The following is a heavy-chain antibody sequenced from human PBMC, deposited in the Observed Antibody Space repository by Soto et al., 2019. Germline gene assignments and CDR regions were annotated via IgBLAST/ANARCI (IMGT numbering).Heavy chain of an antibody. CDR1: GGSISSSSYY. CDR3: ARRWFRGRTRNWFDP. J-gene: IGHJ5*02. D-gene: IGHD3-10*01. CDR2: TYYSGST. Sequence: QLQLQESGPGLVKPSETLSLTCTVSGGSISSSSYYWGWIRQPPGKGLEWIGSTYYSGSTYYNPPPKGRVTISVDTSKNQFSLKQSSVTAADTAVYYCARRWFRGRTRNWFDPWGQGTLVTVSS. V-gene: IGHV4-39*01.